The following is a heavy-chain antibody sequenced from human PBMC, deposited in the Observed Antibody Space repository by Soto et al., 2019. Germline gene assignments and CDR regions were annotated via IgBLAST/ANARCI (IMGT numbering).Heavy chain of an antibody. V-gene: IGHV1-8*01. Sequence: QVQLVQSGAEVKKPGASVKVSCKASGYTFTSYDINWVRQATGQGLEWMGWMNPNTGNTGYAQKFQGRITMTRNTSISTAYMELISLRSEDTAVYYCARPGGPSYFYYGMDVWGQGTTVTVSS. J-gene: IGHJ6*02. D-gene: IGHD3-10*01. CDR2: MNPNTGNT. CDR3: ARPGGPSYFYYGMDV. CDR1: GYTFTSYD.